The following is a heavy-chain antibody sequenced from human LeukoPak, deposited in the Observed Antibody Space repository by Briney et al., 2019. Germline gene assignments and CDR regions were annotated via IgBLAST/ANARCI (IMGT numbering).Heavy chain of an antibody. CDR3: ARDRMLWGHDAFAI. J-gene: IGHJ3*02. CDR1: GYTFTAYY. Sequence: ASVKVSFKASGYTFTAYYMHWVRQAPGQGLEWMGWTNPNSGGTDYAQKFQGRVTMTSDASISTAYMELTWLRSDDTAVYFCARDRMLWGHDAFAIWGQGTLVTVSS. V-gene: IGHV1-2*02. D-gene: IGHD2-2*01. CDR2: TNPNSGGT.